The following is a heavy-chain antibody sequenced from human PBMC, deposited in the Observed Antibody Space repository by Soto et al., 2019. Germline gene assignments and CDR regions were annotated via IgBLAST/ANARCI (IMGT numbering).Heavy chain of an antibody. CDR2: ISYDGSNK. J-gene: IGHJ6*02. Sequence: QVQLVESGGGVVQPGRSLRLSCAASGFTFSSYGMHWFRQARGKGLEWVAVISYDGSNKYYADSVKGRFTISRDNSKNTLYLQMNSLRAEDTAVYYCAKDRGWLAERYYYGMDVWGQGTTVTVSS. CDR3: AKDRGWLAERYYYGMDV. V-gene: IGHV3-30*18. CDR1: GFTFSSYG. D-gene: IGHD6-19*01.